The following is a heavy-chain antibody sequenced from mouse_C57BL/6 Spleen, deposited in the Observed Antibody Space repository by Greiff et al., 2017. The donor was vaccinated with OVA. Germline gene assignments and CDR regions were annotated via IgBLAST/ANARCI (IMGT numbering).Heavy chain of an antibody. Sequence: VQLQQPGAELVKPGASVKLSCKASGYTFTSYWISWVKQRPGQGLEWIGDIYPGSGSTNYNEKFKGKATLTVDHSSSTAYMKLNSLTSEDSAVYCCASYDGYHYRAWFAYWGQGTLVTVAA. CDR3: ASYDGYHYRAWFAY. D-gene: IGHD2-3*01. J-gene: IGHJ3*01. CDR1: GYTFTSYW. V-gene: IGHV1-55*01. CDR2: IYPGSGST.